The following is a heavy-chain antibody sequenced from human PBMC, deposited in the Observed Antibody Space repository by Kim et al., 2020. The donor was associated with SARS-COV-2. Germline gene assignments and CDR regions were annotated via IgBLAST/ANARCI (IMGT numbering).Heavy chain of an antibody. Sequence: SETLSLTCTVSGGSISSSSYYWGWIRQPPGKGLEWIGSIYYSGSTYYNPSLKSRVTISVDTSKNQFSLKLSSVTAADTAVYYCARHRGGGYDLEPLDYWGQGTLVTVSS. J-gene: IGHJ4*02. V-gene: IGHV4-39*01. CDR2: IYYSGST. CDR3: ARHRGGGYDLEPLDY. D-gene: IGHD5-12*01. CDR1: GGSISSSSYY.